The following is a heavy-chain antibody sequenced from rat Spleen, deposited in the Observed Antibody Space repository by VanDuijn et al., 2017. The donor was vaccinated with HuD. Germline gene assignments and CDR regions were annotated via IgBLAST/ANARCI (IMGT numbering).Heavy chain of an antibody. J-gene: IGHJ2*01. Sequence: EVQLVESGGGLVQPGRSLKLSCAASGFTFSDYNMAWVRQAPKKGLEWVATISYDGSSTYYRDSVKGRFTISRDNAKSTLYLQMDSLGSEDTATYYCARSTYDYFDYWGQGVMLTVSS. CDR1: GFTFSDYN. CDR3: ARSTYDYFDY. D-gene: IGHD2-1*01. CDR2: ISYDGSST. V-gene: IGHV5-7*01.